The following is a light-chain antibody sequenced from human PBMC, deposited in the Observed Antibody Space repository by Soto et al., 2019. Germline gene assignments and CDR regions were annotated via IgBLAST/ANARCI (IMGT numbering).Light chain of an antibody. CDR2: EVT. J-gene: IGLJ1*01. CDR1: NSDIGGYEY. V-gene: IGLV2-14*01. Sequence: LTQPASVSGSPGQSITISCTGTNSDIGGYEYVSWYQQHPGKAPRLMIYEVTYLRSGVSNRFSGSKSGSTASLTISGLQAEDEADYYCSSYTDSSTLGLYVFGTGTKVTVL. CDR3: SSYTDSSTLGLYV.